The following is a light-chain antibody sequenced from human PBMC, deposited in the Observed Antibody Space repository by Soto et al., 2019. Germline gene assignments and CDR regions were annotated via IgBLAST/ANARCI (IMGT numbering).Light chain of an antibody. J-gene: IGKJ1*01. CDR3: QQSYSTPPWT. Sequence: EIQMTQSPSNLSASVGDSINITCRASQSITIWLAWYQQRPGKAPKLLIYDASSLEGGVPSRFSGSGSGTDFTLTISSLQPEDFATYYCQQSYSTPPWTFGQGTKVDI. V-gene: IGKV1-5*01. CDR1: QSITIW. CDR2: DAS.